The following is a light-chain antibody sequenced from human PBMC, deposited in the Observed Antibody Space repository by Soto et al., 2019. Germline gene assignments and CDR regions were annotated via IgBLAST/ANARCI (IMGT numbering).Light chain of an antibody. J-gene: IGKJ1*01. CDR3: QHYNTYPWT. V-gene: IGKV3-15*01. CDR1: QSVSSK. Sequence: EIVMTQSPATLYVSPGERATLSCRASQSVSSKLAWYQQKPGQAPRLLIYGASPRATGIPARLSGSRSGTEFTLTISSLQPDDLATYYCQHYNTYPWTFGQGTKVDIK. CDR2: GAS.